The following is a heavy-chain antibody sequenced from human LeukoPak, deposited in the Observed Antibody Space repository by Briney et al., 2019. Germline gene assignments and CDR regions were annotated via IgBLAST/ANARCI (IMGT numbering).Heavy chain of an antibody. CDR3: ARDSELPDFWSGYYRSHNWFDP. V-gene: IGHV1-18*01. CDR1: GYTFTSYG. J-gene: IGHJ5*02. Sequence: GASVKVSCKASGYTFTSYGISWVRQAPGQGLEWMGWISAYNGNTNYAQKLQGRVTMTTDTSTSTAYMELRSLRSDDTAVYYCARDSELPDFWSGYYRSHNWFDPLGQGTLVTVSS. CDR2: ISAYNGNT. D-gene: IGHD3-3*01.